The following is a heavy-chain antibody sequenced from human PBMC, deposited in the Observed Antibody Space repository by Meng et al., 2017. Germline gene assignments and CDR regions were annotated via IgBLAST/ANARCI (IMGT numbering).Heavy chain of an antibody. CDR3: ARMYYDFWSGYYFWYFDL. CDR1: GGSISSYY. D-gene: IGHD3-3*01. CDR2: IYYSGST. J-gene: IGHJ2*01. Sequence: QVQLQESGPGLVKPSETLSLTCSVSGGSISSYYWSWIRQPPGKGLEWIGYIYYSGSTNYNPSLKSRVTISVDTSKNQFSLKLSSVTAADTAVYYCARMYYDFWSGYYFWYFDLWGRGTLVTVSS. V-gene: IGHV4-59*01.